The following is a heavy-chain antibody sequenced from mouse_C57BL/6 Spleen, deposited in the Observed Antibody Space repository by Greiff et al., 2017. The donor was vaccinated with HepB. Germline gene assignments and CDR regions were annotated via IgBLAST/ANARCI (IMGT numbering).Heavy chain of an antibody. V-gene: IGHV5-17*01. Sequence: EVQVVESGGGLVKPGGSLKLSCAASGFTFSDYGMHWVRQAPEKGLEWVAYISSGSSTIYYADTVKGRFTISRDNAKNTLFLQMTSLRSEDTAMYYCARPGVVAHWYFDVWGTGTTVTVSS. CDR1: GFTFSDYG. CDR3: ARPGVVAHWYFDV. D-gene: IGHD1-1*01. CDR2: ISSGSSTI. J-gene: IGHJ1*03.